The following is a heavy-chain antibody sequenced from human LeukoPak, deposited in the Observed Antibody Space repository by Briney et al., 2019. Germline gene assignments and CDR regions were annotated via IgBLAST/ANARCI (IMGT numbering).Heavy chain of an antibody. CDR2: IYFSGST. V-gene: IGHV4-59*08. CDR1: IGSINSDY. J-gene: IGHJ4*02. CDR3: ARHGPTALYRDDHFDS. Sequence: SETLSLTCSVFIGSINSDYWSWIRQSPGKGLEWIGYIYFSGSTNYNPSLKSRVTISLNRDRAQFSLRLSSVTAADTAVYYCARHGPTALYRDDHFDSWGQGTLVTVSS. D-gene: IGHD3-16*02.